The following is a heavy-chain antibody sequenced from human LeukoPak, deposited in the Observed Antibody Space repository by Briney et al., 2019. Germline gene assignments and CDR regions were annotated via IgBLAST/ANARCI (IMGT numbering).Heavy chain of an antibody. V-gene: IGHV3-30*03. D-gene: IGHD3-22*01. J-gene: IGHJ4*02. CDR3: AREDYYYDSRSFSHSYFDY. Sequence: GGSLRLSCAASGFTFSSYSMNWVRQAPGKGLEWVAVISYDGSNNYYADSVKGRFTVSRDNSKNTLFLQMSSLRADDTAVYYCAREDYYYDSRSFSHSYFDYWGQGALVTVSS. CDR2: ISYDGSNN. CDR1: GFTFSSYS.